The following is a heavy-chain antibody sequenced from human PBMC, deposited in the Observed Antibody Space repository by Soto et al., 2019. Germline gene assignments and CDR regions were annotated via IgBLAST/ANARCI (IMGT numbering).Heavy chain of an antibody. V-gene: IGHV3-23*01. Sequence: GGSLRLSCAASGFTFSSFAMNWVRQAPGKGLDWVSGISGSGGTTYYADSVRGRFTISRDNSKNTLYLQMNSLRAEDTALYYCAKGSHFDYWGQGTLVTVSS. CDR3: AKGSHFDY. CDR2: ISGSGGTT. CDR1: GFTFSSFA. J-gene: IGHJ4*02.